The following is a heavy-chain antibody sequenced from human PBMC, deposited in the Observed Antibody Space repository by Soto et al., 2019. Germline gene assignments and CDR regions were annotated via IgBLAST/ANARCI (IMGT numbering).Heavy chain of an antibody. CDR2: TYYRSKWYS. CDR1: GDSVSRNSGA. D-gene: IGHD5-12*01. V-gene: IGHV6-1*01. J-gene: IGHJ6*02. Sequence: PSQTLSLTCAISGDSVSRNSGAWNWIRQSPSGGLQWLGRTYYRSKWYSEYAPSVKSRITINPDTAKNQFALKLSSVTAADTAVYYCARAVRYSPYGMDVWGQGTTVTVSS. CDR3: ARAVRYSPYGMDV.